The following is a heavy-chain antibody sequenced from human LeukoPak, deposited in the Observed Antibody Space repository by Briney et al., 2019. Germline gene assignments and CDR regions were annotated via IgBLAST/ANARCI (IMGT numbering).Heavy chain of an antibody. V-gene: IGHV4-39*01. Sequence: SETLSLTCTVSGGSISSSSYYWGWIPQPPGRGLEWIETIYYGGSTFYNPSLKSRVTISVDTSKNQFSLKLSSVTAADTAVYHCARAYYSSNWFGGYYWGQGSLVTVSS. D-gene: IGHD6-13*01. J-gene: IGHJ4*02. CDR1: GGSISSSSYY. CDR3: ARAYYSSNWFGGYY. CDR2: IYYGGST.